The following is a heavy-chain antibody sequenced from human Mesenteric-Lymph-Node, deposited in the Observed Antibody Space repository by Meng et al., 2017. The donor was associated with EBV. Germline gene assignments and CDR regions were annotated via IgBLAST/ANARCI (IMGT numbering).Heavy chain of an antibody. V-gene: IGHV4-4*02. Sequence: GPGLSAPSGARSRTCVVLGGYINSYIWWLWVRQPPGKGLEWIGEIYHSENTNYNPSLNSRVTISVDKSKNQFSLKVTSVTAADTAVYYCARKDLGPFDIWGQGTMVTVSS. CDR2: IYHSENT. CDR1: GGYINSYIW. D-gene: IGHD3-16*01. CDR3: ARKDLGPFDI. J-gene: IGHJ3*02.